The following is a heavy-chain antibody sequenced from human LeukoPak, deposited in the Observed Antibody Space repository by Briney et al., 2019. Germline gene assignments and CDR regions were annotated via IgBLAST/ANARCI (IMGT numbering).Heavy chain of an antibody. CDR1: GGSISSYY. CDR2: IYYSGST. D-gene: IGHD3-10*02. CDR3: ARDRLTTKFGVDY. Sequence: PETLSLTCTVSGGSISSYYWSWIRQPPGKGLEWIGYIYYSGSTNYNPSLKSRVTISVDTSKNQFSLKLSSVTAADTAVYYCARDRLTTKFGVDYWGQGTLVTVSS. J-gene: IGHJ4*02. V-gene: IGHV4-59*12.